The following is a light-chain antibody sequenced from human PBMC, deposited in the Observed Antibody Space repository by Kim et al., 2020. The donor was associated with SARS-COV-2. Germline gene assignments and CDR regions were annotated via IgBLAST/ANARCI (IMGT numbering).Light chain of an antibody. CDR3: QQYGSSSGLT. V-gene: IGKV3-20*01. J-gene: IGKJ4*01. Sequence: DIVLTQSPGTLSLSPGERAALSCRASQSVSSSYLAWYQHKPGQAPRLLIYGASSRATGIPDRFSGSGSGTDFTLTISRLEPEDFAVYYCQQYGSSSGLTFGGGTKVDIK. CDR1: QSVSSSY. CDR2: GAS.